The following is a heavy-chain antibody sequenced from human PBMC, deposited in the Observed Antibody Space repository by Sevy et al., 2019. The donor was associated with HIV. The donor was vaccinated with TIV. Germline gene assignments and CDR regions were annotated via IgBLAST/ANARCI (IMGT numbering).Heavy chain of an antibody. CDR2: ISNSGSNI. J-gene: IGHJ1*01. CDR1: TFTFNDYY. Sequence: GGSLRLSCAASTFTFNDYYMSWIRQAPGKGLEWVSYISNSGSNIFYADSVKGRFTISRDNAKKSLYLQMNSLRAEDTAVYYCAGHCSGGICYSGLPPIWGQGTLVTVSS. D-gene: IGHD2-15*01. CDR3: AGHCSGGICYSGLPPI. V-gene: IGHV3-11*01.